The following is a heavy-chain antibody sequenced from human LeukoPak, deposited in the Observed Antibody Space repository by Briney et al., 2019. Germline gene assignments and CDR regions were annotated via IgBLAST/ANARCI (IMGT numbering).Heavy chain of an antibody. CDR3: ARSRGGDSSSWGNWFDP. J-gene: IGHJ5*02. CDR1: GYTFTSYG. V-gene: IGHV1-2*02. D-gene: IGHD6-13*01. CDR2: INPNSGGT. Sequence: ASVKVSCKASGYTFTSYGISWVRQAPGQGLEWMGWINPNSGGTNYAQKFQGRVTMTRDTSISTAYMELSRLRSDDTAVYYCARSRGGDSSSWGNWFDPWGQGTLVTVSS.